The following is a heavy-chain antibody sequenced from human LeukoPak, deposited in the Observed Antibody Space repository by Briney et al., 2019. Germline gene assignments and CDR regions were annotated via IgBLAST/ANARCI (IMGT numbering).Heavy chain of an antibody. J-gene: IGHJ6*03. Sequence: PGGSLRLSCAASGFTVSSNYMSWVRQAPGKGLEWVSVIYSGGSTYYADSVKGRFTISRDNSKNTLYLQMNSLRAEDTAVYYCAMQQLKYYYYCYMDVWGKGTTVTISS. CDR2: IYSGGST. V-gene: IGHV3-66*01. D-gene: IGHD6-13*01. CDR3: AMQQLKYYYYCYMDV. CDR1: GFTVSSNY.